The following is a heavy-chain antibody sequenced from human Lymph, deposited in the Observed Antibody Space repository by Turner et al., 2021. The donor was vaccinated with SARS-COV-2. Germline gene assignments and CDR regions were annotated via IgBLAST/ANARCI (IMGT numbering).Heavy chain of an antibody. CDR3: ASHYYSGMNYSCMDF. Sequence: LLQQSRPAPLSPSATPAVASAVAGGSISSSTYCWGWIRQPPGKGLEWIGNIYYSGSANYNPSLKSRVTISVDTSKNQFSLKLSSVTAADTAVYYCASHYYSGMNYSCMDFWGQGTPVTVSS. V-gene: IGHV4-39*01. CDR1: GGSISSSTYC. J-gene: IGHJ6*02. D-gene: IGHD2-15*01. CDR2: IYYSGSA.